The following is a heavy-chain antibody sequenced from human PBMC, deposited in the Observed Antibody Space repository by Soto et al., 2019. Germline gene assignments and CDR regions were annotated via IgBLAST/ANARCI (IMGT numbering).Heavy chain of an antibody. Sequence: AGGSLSLSCTASGFTFPDAWMSWVRQAPGRGLAWLALVRTQTGGVTTAYAAPVKGRFTISRDDSTNTVDLQMENMRTEDSAVYYCATPSATYIDYWGHGTLVTVSS. D-gene: IGHD1-26*01. J-gene: IGHJ4*01. V-gene: IGHV3-15*01. CDR2: VRTQTGGVTT. CDR1: GFTFPDAW. CDR3: ATPSATYIDY.